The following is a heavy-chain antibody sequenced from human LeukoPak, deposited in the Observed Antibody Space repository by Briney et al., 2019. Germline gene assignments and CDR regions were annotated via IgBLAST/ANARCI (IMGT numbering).Heavy chain of an antibody. Sequence: GGSPRLSCAASGFIFSNYAMHWVRQAPGKGLEWVALISSDGSMTYHADSVKGRFSISRDNSKNTLYLQLNSLRAEDTSVYYCARDSTYWYDSGSSGPHYFDYWGQGTLVTVSS. CDR2: ISSDGSMT. V-gene: IGHV3-30*01. J-gene: IGHJ4*02. D-gene: IGHD3-10*01. CDR3: ARDSTYWYDSGSSGPHYFDY. CDR1: GFIFSNYA.